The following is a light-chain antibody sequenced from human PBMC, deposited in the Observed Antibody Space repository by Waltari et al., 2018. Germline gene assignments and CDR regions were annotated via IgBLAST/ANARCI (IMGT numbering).Light chain of an antibody. J-gene: IGKJ2*01. CDR2: GAS. CDR3: QRSVTTPFMYN. Sequence: DIQMTQSPSSLSASVGDRVTITCRASQTIRNYLNWYHLKPGKAPNLLIYGASILQSGVPSRFSGSGSGTEFTLTISSVQPEDSGTYYCQRSVTTPFMYNFGQGTKLEIK. V-gene: IGKV1-39*01. CDR1: QTIRNY.